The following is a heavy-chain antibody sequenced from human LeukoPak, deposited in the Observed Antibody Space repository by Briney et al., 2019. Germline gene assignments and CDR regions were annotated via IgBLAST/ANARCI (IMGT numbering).Heavy chain of an antibody. CDR1: GGSISSYY. J-gene: IGHJ3*02. CDR2: IYTSGST. D-gene: IGHD3-9*01. CDR3: ARHWDDILTGYAFDI. V-gene: IGHV4-4*07. Sequence: KPSETLSLTCTVSGGSISSYYWSWIRQPAGKGLEWIGRIYTSGSTNYNPSLKSRVTMSVDTSKNQFSLKLTSVTAADTAVYYCARHWDDILTGYAFDIWGQGTMVTVSS.